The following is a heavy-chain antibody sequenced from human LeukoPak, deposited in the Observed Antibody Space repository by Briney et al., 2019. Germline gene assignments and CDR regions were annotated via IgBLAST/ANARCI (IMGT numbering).Heavy chain of an antibody. CDR3: ARGVVGATTGAYSFDY. J-gene: IGHJ4*02. D-gene: IGHD1-26*01. V-gene: IGHV1-69*13. CDR2: IIPIFGTA. CDR1: GGTSSSYA. Sequence: GASVKVSCKASGGTSSSYAISWVRQAPGQGLEWMGGIIPIFGTANYAQKFQGRVTIIADESTSTAYMELSSLRSEDTAVYYCARGVVGATTGAYSFDYWGRGTLVTVSS.